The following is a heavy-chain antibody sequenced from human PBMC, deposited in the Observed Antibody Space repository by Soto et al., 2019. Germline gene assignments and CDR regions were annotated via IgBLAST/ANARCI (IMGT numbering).Heavy chain of an antibody. D-gene: IGHD3-10*01. CDR2: IIPIFGTA. Sequence: QLVQSGAEVKKPGSSVKVSCKASGGPFSTYSISWVRQAPGQGLEWMGGIIPIFGTANYAQRFLGRVTISAEDSTSTAYMELRSLTSDDTAVYYCAKALTMASPNWFDPWGQGTQVTVSS. J-gene: IGHJ5*02. CDR1: GGPFSTYS. V-gene: IGHV1-69*01. CDR3: AKALTMASPNWFDP.